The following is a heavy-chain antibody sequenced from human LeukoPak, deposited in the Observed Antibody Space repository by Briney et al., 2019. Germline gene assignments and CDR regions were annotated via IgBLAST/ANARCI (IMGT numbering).Heavy chain of an antibody. Sequence: PGGSLRLSCAASGFTFSDYYMSWIRQAPGRGLEWLSYISSTRTTYTNYVDSVKGRFTISRDNAKSSLYLQMSSLRAEDTAVYYCARVGSSGSVDYWGQGTLVTVSS. CDR2: ISSTRTTYT. CDR1: GFTFSDYY. CDR3: ARVGSSGSVDY. V-gene: IGHV3-11*06. J-gene: IGHJ4*02. D-gene: IGHD1-1*01.